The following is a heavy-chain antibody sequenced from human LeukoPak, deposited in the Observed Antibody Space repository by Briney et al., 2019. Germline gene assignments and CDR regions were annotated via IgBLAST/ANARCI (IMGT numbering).Heavy chain of an antibody. CDR1: GFTFSSYG. CDR3: ARESGGDLGEAFDI. V-gene: IGHV3-30*03. J-gene: IGHJ3*02. D-gene: IGHD1-26*01. Sequence: GRSLRLSCAASGFTFSSYGMHWVRQAPGKGLEWVAVISYDGSKKYYADSVKGRFTISRDNSKNTLYLQMNSLRAEDTAVYYCARESGGDLGEAFDIWGQGTMVTVSS. CDR2: ISYDGSKK.